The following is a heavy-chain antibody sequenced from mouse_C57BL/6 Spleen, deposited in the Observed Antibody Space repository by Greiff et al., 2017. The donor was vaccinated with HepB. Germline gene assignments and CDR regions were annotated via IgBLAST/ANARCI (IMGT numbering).Heavy chain of an antibody. Sequence: DVKLVESEGGLVQPGSSMKLSCTASGFTFSDYYMAWVRQVPEKGLEWVANINYDGSSTYYLDSLKSRFIISRDNAKNILYLQMSSLKSEDTATYYCAREKDYGSLDYWGQGTTLTVSS. V-gene: IGHV5-16*01. CDR2: INYDGSST. J-gene: IGHJ2*01. D-gene: IGHD1-1*01. CDR1: GFTFSDYY. CDR3: AREKDYGSLDY.